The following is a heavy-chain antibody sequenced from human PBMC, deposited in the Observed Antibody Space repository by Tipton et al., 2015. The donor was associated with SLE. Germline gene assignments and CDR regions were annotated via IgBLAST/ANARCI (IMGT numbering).Heavy chain of an antibody. V-gene: IGHV4-59*01. J-gene: IGHJ4*02. CDR1: GGSISSYY. Sequence: TLSLTCTVSGGSISSYYWSWIRQPPGKVLEWIGYIYYSGSTNYNPSLKSRVTISVDTSKNQFSLKLSSVTAADTAVYYCARAQNYYGSGSYPDYWGQGTLVTVSS. D-gene: IGHD3-10*01. CDR2: IYYSGST. CDR3: ARAQNYYGSGSYPDY.